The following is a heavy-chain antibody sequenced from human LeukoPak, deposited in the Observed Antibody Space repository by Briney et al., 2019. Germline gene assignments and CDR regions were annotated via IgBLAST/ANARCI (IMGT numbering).Heavy chain of an antibody. D-gene: IGHD3-10*01. J-gene: IGHJ6*02. Sequence: SETLSLTCTVSGGSISSYYWSWIRQPPGKGLEWIGYIYYSGSTNYNPSLKSRVTISVDTSKNQFSLKLSSVTAADTAVYYCARTKHLAYGSGRENYYYYYGMDVWGQGTTVTVSS. CDR1: GGSISSYY. CDR2: IYYSGST. V-gene: IGHV4-59*01. CDR3: ARTKHLAYGSGRENYYYYYGMDV.